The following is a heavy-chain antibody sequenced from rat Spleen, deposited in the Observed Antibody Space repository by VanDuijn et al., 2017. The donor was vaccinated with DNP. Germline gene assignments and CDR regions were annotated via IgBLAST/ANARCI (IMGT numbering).Heavy chain of an antibody. V-gene: IGHV5-31*01. Sequence: VQLKESGPGLVQPSQTLSLTCTVSGFSLTSYDVHWVRQAPGKGLEWVASITNTGDHTYYSDSVKGRFSLSRDNAKSTLYLQLNSLQTEDTATYYCARGDYDGSYYSYYFDYWGQGVMVTVSS. CDR2: ITNTGDHT. CDR3: ARGDYDGSYYSYYFDY. D-gene: IGHD1-12*02. J-gene: IGHJ2*01. CDR1: GFSLTSYD.